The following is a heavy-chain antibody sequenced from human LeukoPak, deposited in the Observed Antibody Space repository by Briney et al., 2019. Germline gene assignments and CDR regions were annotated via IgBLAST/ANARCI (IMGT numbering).Heavy chain of an antibody. J-gene: IGHJ6*02. V-gene: IGHV1-8*01. CDR3: ARGPAGEWELHDYYYGMDV. CDR1: GYTFTSYD. CDR2: MNPKSGNT. Sequence: ASVKVSCKASGYTFTSYDINWVRQGTGQGLEWIGWMNPKSGNTGNAQKFQGRVTMTRNTSISTAYRELSSLRSEDTAVYYCARGPAGEWELHDYYYGMDVWGQGTTVTVSS. D-gene: IGHD1-26*01.